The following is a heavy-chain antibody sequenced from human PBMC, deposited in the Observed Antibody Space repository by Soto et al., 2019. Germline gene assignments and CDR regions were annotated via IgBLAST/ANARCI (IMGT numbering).Heavy chain of an antibody. CDR3: AKVLRGFGWDTPDLDF. D-gene: IGHD3-9*01. CDR2: ISYDGSNK. J-gene: IGHJ4*02. V-gene: IGHV3-30*18. Sequence: GGSVRRSCAGSGFTFSSYGMNWVRQAPGKGLEWVAVISYDGSNKYYADSVKGRFTISRDNSKNTLYLQMNSLRAEDTAVYYCAKVLRGFGWDTPDLDFWGQGTLVTVSP. CDR1: GFTFSSYG.